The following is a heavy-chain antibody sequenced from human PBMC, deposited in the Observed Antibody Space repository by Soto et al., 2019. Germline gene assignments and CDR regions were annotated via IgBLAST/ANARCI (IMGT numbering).Heavy chain of an antibody. J-gene: IGHJ4*02. D-gene: IGHD3-10*01. CDR2: ISYDGSNK. V-gene: IGHV3-30*18. Sequence: QVQLVESGGGVVQPGRSLRLSCAASGFTFSSYGMHWVRQAPGKGLEWVAVISYDGSNKYYADSVKGRFTISRDNSKNTLYLQMNSLRAEDTAVYYCANYEYYGSGRGGYWGQGTLVTVSS. CDR1: GFTFSSYG. CDR3: ANYEYYGSGRGGY.